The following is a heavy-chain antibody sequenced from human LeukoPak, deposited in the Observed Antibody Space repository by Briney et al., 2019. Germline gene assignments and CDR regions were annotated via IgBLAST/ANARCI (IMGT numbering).Heavy chain of an antibody. Sequence: PGGSLRLSCAASGFTFDDYAMHWVRHAPGKGLEWVSGISWNSGSIGYADSVKGRFTISRDNAKNSLYLQMNSLKTEDTALYYCAKDRQGYSLVDYFDYWGQGTLVTVSS. J-gene: IGHJ4*02. CDR2: ISWNSGSI. D-gene: IGHD5-18*01. V-gene: IGHV3-9*01. CDR3: AKDRQGYSLVDYFDY. CDR1: GFTFDDYA.